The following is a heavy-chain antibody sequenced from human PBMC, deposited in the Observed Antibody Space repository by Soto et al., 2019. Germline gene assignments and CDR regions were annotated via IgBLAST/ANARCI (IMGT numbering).Heavy chain of an antibody. Sequence: SETLSLTCAVSGGSISSGGYSWSWIRQPPGKGLEWIGYIYHSGSTYYNPSLKSRVTISVDRSKNQFSLKLSSVTAADTAVYYCARGSYSDSSGFYPSGLDYWGQGTLVTVSS. CDR3: ARGSYSDSSGFYPSGLDY. CDR2: IYHSGST. J-gene: IGHJ4*02. CDR1: GGSISSGGYS. V-gene: IGHV4-30-2*01. D-gene: IGHD3-22*01.